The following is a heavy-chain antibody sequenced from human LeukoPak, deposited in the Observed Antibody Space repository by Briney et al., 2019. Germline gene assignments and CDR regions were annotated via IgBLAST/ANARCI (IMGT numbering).Heavy chain of an antibody. CDR1: GYTFTSYG. Sequence: ASVKVSCKASGYTFTSYGISWVRQAPGQGLEWMGWISAYNGNTNYAQKLQGRVTMTTDTSTSTAYMELRSLRSDDTAVYYCARGRSGFKYCTNGVCPNWFDPWGQGTLVTVSS. CDR2: ISAYNGNT. CDR3: ARGRSGFKYCTNGVCPNWFDP. V-gene: IGHV1-18*01. J-gene: IGHJ5*02. D-gene: IGHD2-8*01.